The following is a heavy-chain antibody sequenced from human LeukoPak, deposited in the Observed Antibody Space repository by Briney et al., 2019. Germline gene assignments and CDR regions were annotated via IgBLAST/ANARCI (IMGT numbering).Heavy chain of an antibody. CDR2: IYENGGTT. CDR3: AKDFRIGYSAHFDY. Sequence: PGGSQRLSCVSSGFSFSNYAMSWVRQAPEKGLEFVSGIYENGGTTYYADSVKGRFSISRDNSKNTLYLQMDSLRGEDTAVYYCAKDFRIGYSAHFDYWGQGALVTVSS. J-gene: IGHJ4*02. CDR1: GFSFSNYA. V-gene: IGHV3-23*01. D-gene: IGHD2-21*01.